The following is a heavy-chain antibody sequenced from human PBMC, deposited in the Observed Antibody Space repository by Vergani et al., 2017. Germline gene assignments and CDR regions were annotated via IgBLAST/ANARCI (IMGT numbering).Heavy chain of an antibody. CDR3: ARVPNTGYDSSGYYFDY. CDR1: GYTFTGYY. V-gene: IGHV1-2*02. J-gene: IGHJ4*02. CDR2: INPNSGGT. D-gene: IGHD3-22*01. Sequence: QVQLVQSGAEVKKPGASVKVSCKASGYTFTGYYMHWVRQAPGQGLEWMGGINPNSGGTNYAQKFQGRVTMTRDTSISTAYMELSRLRSDDTAVYYCARVPNTGYDSSGYYFDYWGQGTLVTVSS.